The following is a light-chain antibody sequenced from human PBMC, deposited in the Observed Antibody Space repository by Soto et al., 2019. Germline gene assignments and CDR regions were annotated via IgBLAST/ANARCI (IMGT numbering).Light chain of an antibody. CDR2: GAS. J-gene: IGKJ1*01. CDR3: QHYGTSTLT. CDR1: QSISSGY. Sequence: EVVLTQSPGTLSLSPGDRATLSCRATQSISSGYLAWYQQKPGQAPRLLIYGASTRATGIPDRFSGSGSAADFTLTITRLEPEDFAVYYCQHYGTSTLTFGQGTKVEIK. V-gene: IGKV3-20*01.